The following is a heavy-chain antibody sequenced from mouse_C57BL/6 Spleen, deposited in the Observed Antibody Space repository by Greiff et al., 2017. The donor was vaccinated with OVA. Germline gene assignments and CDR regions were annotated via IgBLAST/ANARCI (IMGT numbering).Heavy chain of an antibody. CDR2: IDPSDSET. Sequence: VQLQQPGAELVRPGSSVKLSCKASGYTFTSYWMHWVKQRPIQGLEWIGNIDPSDSETHYNQKFKDKATLTVDKSSSTAYMPLSSLTSEDSAVYYGARFEEGAWFAYWGQGTLVTVSA. CDR3: ARFEEGAWFAY. J-gene: IGHJ3*01. CDR1: GYTFTSYW. V-gene: IGHV1-52*01.